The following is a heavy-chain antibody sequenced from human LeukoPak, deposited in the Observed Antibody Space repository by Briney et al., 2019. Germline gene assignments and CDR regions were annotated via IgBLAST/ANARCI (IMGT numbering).Heavy chain of an antibody. CDR2: IFYSGTT. CDR1: SASISSYY. V-gene: IGHV4-59*01. J-gene: IGHJ3*01. CDR3: TRDRNNGGSDVFDV. Sequence: SESLSLTCAISSASISSYYWSCVRQPPRELLEWIGHIFYSGTTSNNRCLRSRITIVVDRCKNQFSRKRRSVTPTDTPVYCSTRDRNNGGSDVFDVWGRGTMVTVSS. D-gene: IGHD1/OR15-1a*01.